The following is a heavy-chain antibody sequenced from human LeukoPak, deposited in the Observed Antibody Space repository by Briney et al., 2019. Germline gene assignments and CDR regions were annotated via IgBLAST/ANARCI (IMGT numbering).Heavy chain of an antibody. CDR2: INPNSGGT. J-gene: IGHJ4*02. Sequence: GASVKVSCKTSGYTFTGYYMHWVRQAPGQGLEWMGWINPNSGGTNYAQNFQGWVTMTRDTSVSTGYLELTRLTSDGTAVYYCARGLINGHDFDYWGQGTLVTVSS. CDR3: ARGLINGHDFDY. D-gene: IGHD5-12*01. V-gene: IGHV1-2*04. CDR1: GYTFTGYY.